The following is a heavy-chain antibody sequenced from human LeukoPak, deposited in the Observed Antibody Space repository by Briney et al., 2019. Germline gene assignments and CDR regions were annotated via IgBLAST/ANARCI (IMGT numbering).Heavy chain of an antibody. J-gene: IGHJ5*02. CDR1: GYTFTSYG. Sequence: EASVKVSCKASGYTFTSYGISWVRQAPGQGLERMGWISAYNGNTNYAQKLQGRVTMTTDTSTSTAYMELRSLRSDDTAVYYCARLDCSSTSCYYNWFDPWGQGTLVTVSS. CDR3: ARLDCSSTSCYYNWFDP. CDR2: ISAYNGNT. V-gene: IGHV1-18*01. D-gene: IGHD2-2*01.